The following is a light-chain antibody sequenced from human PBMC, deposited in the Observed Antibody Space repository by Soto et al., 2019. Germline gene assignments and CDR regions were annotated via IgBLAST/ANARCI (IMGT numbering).Light chain of an antibody. Sequence: QSVLTPPPSVSGAPGQRVTISCTGSSSNIGAGYDVYWYQQLPGTAPKLLIYGNSNRPSGVPDRFSGSKSGTSAYLAITGLQAEDEADYYCQSYDSSLSGYVVFGGGTKLTVL. CDR3: QSYDSSLSGYVV. V-gene: IGLV1-40*01. CDR2: GNS. J-gene: IGLJ2*01. CDR1: SSNIGAGYD.